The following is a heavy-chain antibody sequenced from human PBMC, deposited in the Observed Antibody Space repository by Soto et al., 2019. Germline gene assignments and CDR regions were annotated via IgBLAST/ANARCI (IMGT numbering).Heavy chain of an antibody. CDR1: GFTFSSYS. D-gene: IGHD1-7*01. V-gene: IGHV3-48*02. CDR2: ISSSSSTI. CDR3: ARDYGLNYYYYYYGMDV. J-gene: IGHJ6*02. Sequence: GGSLRLSCAASGFTFSSYSMNWVRQAPGKGLEWVSYISSSSSTIYYADSVKGRFTISRDNAKNSLYLQMNSLRDEDTAVYYCARDYGLNYYYYYYGMDVWGQGTTVTVSS.